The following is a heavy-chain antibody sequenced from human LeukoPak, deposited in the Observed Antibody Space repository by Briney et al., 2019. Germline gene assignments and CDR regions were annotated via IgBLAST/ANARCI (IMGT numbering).Heavy chain of an antibody. V-gene: IGHV4-31*03. CDR3: ARDPGYSSGWLISP. D-gene: IGHD6-19*01. Sequence: SQTLSLTCTVSGGSISSGGYYWSWIRQHAGKGLEWIGYIYYSGSTYYNPSLKSRVTISVDTSKNQFSLKLSSVTAADTAVYYCARDPGYSSGWLISPWGQGTLVTVSS. CDR2: IYYSGST. J-gene: IGHJ4*02. CDR1: GGSISSGGYY.